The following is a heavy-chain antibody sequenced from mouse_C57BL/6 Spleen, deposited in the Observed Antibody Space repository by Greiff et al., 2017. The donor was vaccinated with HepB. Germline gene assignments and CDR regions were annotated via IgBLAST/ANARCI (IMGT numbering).Heavy chain of an antibody. CDR3: ARSGYGSSYGWFAY. J-gene: IGHJ3*01. V-gene: IGHV1-82*01. Sequence: QVHVKQSGPELVKPGASVKISCKASGYAFSSSWMNWVKQRPGKGLEWIGRIYPGDGDTNYNGKFKGKATLTADKSSSTAYMQLSSLTTEDSAVYFCARSGYGSSYGWFAYWGQGTLVTVSA. CDR1: GYAFSSSW. D-gene: IGHD1-1*01. CDR2: IYPGDGDT.